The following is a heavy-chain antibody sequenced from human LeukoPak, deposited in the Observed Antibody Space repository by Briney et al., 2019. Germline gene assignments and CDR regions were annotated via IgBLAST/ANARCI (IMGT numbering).Heavy chain of an antibody. CDR3: ARDERARDFGAAGYFDY. CDR2: ISAYNGNT. CDR1: GYTFTSYD. Sequence: ASVKVSCKASGYTFTSYDINWVRQATGQGLEWMGWISAYNGNTNYAQKLQGRVTMTTDTSTSTAHMELRSLTSDDTAVYYCARDERARDFGAAGYFDYWGQGTLVTVSS. V-gene: IGHV1-18*01. J-gene: IGHJ4*02. D-gene: IGHD4-17*01.